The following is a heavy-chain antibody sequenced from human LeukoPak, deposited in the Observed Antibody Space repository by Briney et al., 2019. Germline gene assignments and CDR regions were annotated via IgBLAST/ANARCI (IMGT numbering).Heavy chain of an antibody. D-gene: IGHD3-10*01. V-gene: IGHV4-28*01. J-gene: IGHJ4*02. CDR3: ARKPNSEYYFDY. CDR2: IYYSGST. Sequence: SETLSLTCAVSDYSISGNYWWGWIRQPPGKGLEWIGYIYYSGSTYYNPSLGSRVTMSVDPSKNQFSLKVSSVTAVDTAVYYCARKPNSEYYFDYWGQGTLVTVSS. CDR1: DYSISGNYW.